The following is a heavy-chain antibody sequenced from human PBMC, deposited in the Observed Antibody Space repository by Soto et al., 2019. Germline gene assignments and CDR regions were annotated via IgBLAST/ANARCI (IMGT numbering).Heavy chain of an antibody. D-gene: IGHD2-15*01. CDR2: ISGSGGST. V-gene: IGHV3-23*01. CDR1: GFTFSSYA. J-gene: IGHJ6*03. Sequence: PGGSLRLSCAASGFTFSSYAMSWVRQAPGKGLEWVSAISGSGGSTYYADSVKGRFTISRDNSKNTLYLQMNSLRAEDTAVYYYAIGIEVACPVEYYYDMEVWGKGAMVTVSS. CDR3: AIGIEVACPVEYYYDMEV.